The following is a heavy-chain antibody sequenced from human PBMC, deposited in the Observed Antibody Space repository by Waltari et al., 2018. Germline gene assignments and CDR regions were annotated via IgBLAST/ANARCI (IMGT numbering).Heavy chain of an antibody. CDR2: INQDGSDK. D-gene: IGHD1-26*01. J-gene: IGHJ3*02. Sequence: VQLVESGGGLVQPGGSLRLSCGASGFTFSRDWMSWVSQAHGKGVGWVANINQDGSDKSYVDSVNGRFTISRDNAKDSLYLQMNGLRAEDTAIYYCARDFEYTGSYGAFDMWGQGTMVTVSS. CDR3: ARDFEYTGSYGAFDM. V-gene: IGHV3-7*01. CDR1: GFTFSRDW.